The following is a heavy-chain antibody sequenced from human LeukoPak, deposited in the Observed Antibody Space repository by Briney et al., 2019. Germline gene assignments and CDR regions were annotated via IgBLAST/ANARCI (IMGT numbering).Heavy chain of an antibody. Sequence: GGSLRLSCAASGFTFSSYTMNWVRQALGQGLEWVSTISDPHSGSQTHYADSVKGRFTISRDDSQNTVYLQMDSLRAEDTAVYYCTTRLKHHFDYWGQGTQVTVSS. CDR3: TTRLKHHFDY. D-gene: IGHD6-19*01. CDR2: ISDPHSGSQT. V-gene: IGHV3-23*01. J-gene: IGHJ4*02. CDR1: GFTFSSYT.